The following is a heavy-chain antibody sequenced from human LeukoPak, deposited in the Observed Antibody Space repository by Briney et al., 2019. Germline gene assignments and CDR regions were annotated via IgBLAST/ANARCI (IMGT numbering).Heavy chain of an antibody. CDR1: GYTFTSYY. Sequence: ASVKVSCKASGYTFTSYYMHWVRQAPGQGLEWMGIINPSGGSTSYAQKFQGRVTMTRDTSTSTVYMELSSLGSEDTAVYYCARDGSGWKIDYWGQGTLVTVSS. V-gene: IGHV1-46*01. D-gene: IGHD6-19*01. J-gene: IGHJ4*02. CDR3: ARDGSGWKIDY. CDR2: INPSGGST.